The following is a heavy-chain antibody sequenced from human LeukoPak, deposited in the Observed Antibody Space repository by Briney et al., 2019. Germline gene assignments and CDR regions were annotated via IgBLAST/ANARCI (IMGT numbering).Heavy chain of an antibody. D-gene: IGHD3-9*01. CDR1: GYTFTCYY. CDR3: ARGQYHILTAPPGPFDY. CDR2: INPNSGGT. J-gene: IGHJ4*02. V-gene: IGHV1-2*02. Sequence: GASVKVSCKASGYTFTCYYMHWVRQAPGQGLEWMGWINPNSGGTNYAQKFQGRVTMTRDTSIETGYTELSRLRSDDTAVYYCARGQYHILTAPPGPFDYWGQRTLVTVSS.